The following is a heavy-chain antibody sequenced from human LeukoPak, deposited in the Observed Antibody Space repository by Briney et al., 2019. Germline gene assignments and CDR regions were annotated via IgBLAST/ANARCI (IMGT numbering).Heavy chain of an antibody. J-gene: IGHJ4*02. V-gene: IGHV7-4-1*02. CDR2: INANTGNP. Sequence: GASVTVSCKASGYIFTSYAMNWVRQAPGQGGEGMGWINANTGNPTYAQGFTGRFVFSLDTSVSTAYLQISSLKAEDTAVYYCARDLDYGDLSFDYWGQGTLVTVSS. CDR1: GYIFTSYA. D-gene: IGHD4-17*01. CDR3: ARDLDYGDLSFDY.